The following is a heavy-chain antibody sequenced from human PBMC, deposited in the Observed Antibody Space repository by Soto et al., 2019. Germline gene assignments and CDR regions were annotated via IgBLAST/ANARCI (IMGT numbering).Heavy chain of an antibody. J-gene: IGHJ4*02. Sequence: PGGSLRLSCAASGFTFSSYWMHWVRQAPGKGLVWVSRINSDGSSTSYADSVKGRFTISRDNAKNTLYLQMNSLRAEDTAVYYCARRSRYSSGLDYCGQGPLVTVSS. CDR3: ARRSRYSSGLDY. V-gene: IGHV3-74*01. CDR1: GFTFSSYW. CDR2: INSDGSST. D-gene: IGHD6-19*01.